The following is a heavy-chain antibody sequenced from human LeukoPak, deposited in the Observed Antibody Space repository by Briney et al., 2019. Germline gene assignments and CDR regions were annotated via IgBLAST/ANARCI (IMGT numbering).Heavy chain of an antibody. CDR3: ARGSGGHYYYMDV. Sequence: PSASLSVSCKASGYSFTGYGISWVRQPPGQGLEWMGWIIAYNGNTNYAQKLQGRVTMTTDTSTSTAYMELRSLRSDDTAVYYCARGSGGHYYYMDVWGKGTTVTVSS. CDR2: IIAYNGNT. V-gene: IGHV1-18*01. CDR1: GYSFTGYG. J-gene: IGHJ6*03.